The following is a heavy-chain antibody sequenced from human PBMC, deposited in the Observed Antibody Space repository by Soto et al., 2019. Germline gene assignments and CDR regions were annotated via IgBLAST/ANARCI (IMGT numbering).Heavy chain of an antibody. Sequence: QVQLVQSGAEVKKPGAAVKVSCKASGYTFTSYGISWVRQAPGQGLEWMGWISAYNGNTNYAQKLKGRVTMTTDTSTSTAYMELRGLRADYTSVYYWAREGGIVGSTGDFDYWGQGTLVTVSS. J-gene: IGHJ4*02. V-gene: IGHV1-18*04. D-gene: IGHD1-26*01. CDR2: ISAYNGNT. CDR1: GYTFTSYG. CDR3: AREGGIVGSTGDFDY.